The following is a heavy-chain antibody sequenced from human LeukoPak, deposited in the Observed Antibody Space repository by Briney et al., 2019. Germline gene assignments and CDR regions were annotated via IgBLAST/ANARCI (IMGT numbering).Heavy chain of an antibody. J-gene: IGHJ4*02. CDR1: GFTFSSYS. V-gene: IGHV3-21*01. Sequence: PGGSLRLSCAASGFTFSSYSMNWVRQAPGKGLEWVSSISSSSSYIYYADSVKGRFTISRDNAKNPLYLQMNSLRAEDTAVYYCARGLAAAGTGRADWGQGTLVTVSS. CDR3: ARGLAAAGTGRAD. D-gene: IGHD6-13*01. CDR2: ISSSSSYI.